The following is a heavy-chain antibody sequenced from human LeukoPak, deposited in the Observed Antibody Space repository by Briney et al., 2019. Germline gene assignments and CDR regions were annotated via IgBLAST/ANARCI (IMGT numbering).Heavy chain of an antibody. V-gene: IGHV1-18*01. J-gene: IGHJ3*02. CDR2: ISAYNGNT. CDR1: GYTFNRYG. CDR3: ARAGYGDDAFDI. D-gene: IGHD5-12*01. Sequence: ASVKVSCKASGYTFNRYGITWVRQAPGQGLEWMGWISAYNGNTNYAQKLQGRVTMTTDTSTSTAYMELRSLRSDDTAVYYCARAGYGDDAFDIWGQGTMVTVSS.